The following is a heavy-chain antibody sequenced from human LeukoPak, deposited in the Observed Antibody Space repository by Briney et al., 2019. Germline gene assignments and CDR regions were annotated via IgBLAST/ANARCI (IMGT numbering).Heavy chain of an antibody. Sequence: GGSLRLSCAASGLTFISYGMHWDRQAPGKGLGWVAVISYDGSNKYYADSVKGRFTISRHNSKNTLYLQLNSLRAEDTAVYYWAKDSSPLGELLYPDYFDYWGKGTLVTVSS. V-gene: IGHV3-30*18. CDR3: AKDSSPLGELLYPDYFDY. D-gene: IGHD3-10*01. J-gene: IGHJ4*02. CDR2: ISYDGSNK. CDR1: GLTFISYG.